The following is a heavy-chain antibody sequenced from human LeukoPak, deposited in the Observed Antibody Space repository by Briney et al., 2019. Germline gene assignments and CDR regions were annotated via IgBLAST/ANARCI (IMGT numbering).Heavy chain of an antibody. Sequence: GASVKVSCKASGYTFTSYGISWVRQAPGQGLEWMGWISVYNGNTNYAQKLQGRVTMTTDSSTSTAYMELRSLRSDDTAVYYCARGYCSGGSCYSEVRFDPWGQGTLVAVSS. CDR1: GYTFTSYG. V-gene: IGHV1-18*01. CDR2: ISVYNGNT. J-gene: IGHJ5*02. CDR3: ARGYCSGGSCYSEVRFDP. D-gene: IGHD2-15*01.